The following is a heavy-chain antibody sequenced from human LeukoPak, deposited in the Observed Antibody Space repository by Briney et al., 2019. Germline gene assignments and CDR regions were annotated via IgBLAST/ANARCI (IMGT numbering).Heavy chain of an antibody. Sequence: GGSLRLSCAASGFTFSSYGMHWVRQAPGKGLEWVAVIWYGGSNKYYADSVKGRFTISRDNSKNTLYLQMNSLRAEDTAVYYCAKLELWYSYGHDAFDIWGQGTMVTVSS. CDR2: IWYGGSNK. D-gene: IGHD5-18*01. V-gene: IGHV3-30*02. CDR3: AKLELWYSYGHDAFDI. J-gene: IGHJ3*02. CDR1: GFTFSSYG.